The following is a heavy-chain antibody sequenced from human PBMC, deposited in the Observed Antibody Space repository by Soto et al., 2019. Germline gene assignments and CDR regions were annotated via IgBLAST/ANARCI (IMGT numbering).Heavy chain of an antibody. CDR3: ARETYYYDSSGPLPGYYGMDV. CDR1: GYTFTSYY. D-gene: IGHD3-22*01. CDR2: INPSGGST. J-gene: IGHJ6*02. V-gene: IGHV1-46*01. Sequence: GASVKVSCKASGYTFTSYYMHWVRQAPGQGLEWMGIINPSGGSTSYAQKFQGRVTMTRDTSTSTVYMELSSLRSEDTAVYYCARETYYYDSSGPLPGYYGMDVWGQGTTVTVSS.